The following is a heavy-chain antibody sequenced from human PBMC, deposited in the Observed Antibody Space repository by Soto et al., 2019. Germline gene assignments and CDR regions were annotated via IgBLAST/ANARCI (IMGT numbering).Heavy chain of an antibody. V-gene: IGHV1-69*13. CDR3: ARDRHYDILTDYGMDV. D-gene: IGHD3-9*01. Sequence: SVKVSCKASGGTFSSYAISWVRQAPGQGLEWMGGIIPIFGTANYAQTFQGRVTITADESTSTAYMELSSLRSEDTAVYYCARDRHYDILTDYGMDVWGQGTTVTVSS. J-gene: IGHJ6*02. CDR2: IIPIFGTA. CDR1: GGTFSSYA.